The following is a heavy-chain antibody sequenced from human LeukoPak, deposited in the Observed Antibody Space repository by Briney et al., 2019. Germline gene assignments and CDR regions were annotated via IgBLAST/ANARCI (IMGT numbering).Heavy chain of an antibody. J-gene: IGHJ4*02. CDR3: VKDGSGSYYTYYFDY. Sequence: GGSLRLSCAASGFTFSTYAMSWVRQTPGKGLVWVARINVEGNYIDYAESVKGRFTISRDSAKNTLFLQMSSLRAEDTAVYYCVKDGSGSYYTYYFDYWGQGTLVSVSS. D-gene: IGHD3-10*01. CDR1: GFTFSTYA. CDR2: INVEGNYI. V-gene: IGHV3-74*01.